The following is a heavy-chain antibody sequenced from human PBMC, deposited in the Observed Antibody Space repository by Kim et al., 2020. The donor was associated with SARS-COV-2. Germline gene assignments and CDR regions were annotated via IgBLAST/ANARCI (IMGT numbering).Heavy chain of an antibody. CDR3: AKDMRSPLSGDIPPYHY. D-gene: IGHD2-21*01. Sequence: GGSLRLSCAASGFTCDDYAMHWVRQAPGKGLEWVSGISWNSGSIGYADSVKGRFTISRDNAKNSLYLQMNSLRAEDTALYYCAKDMRSPLSGDIPPYHY. CDR1: GFTCDDYA. J-gene: IGHJ6*01. CDR2: ISWNSGSI. V-gene: IGHV3-9*01.